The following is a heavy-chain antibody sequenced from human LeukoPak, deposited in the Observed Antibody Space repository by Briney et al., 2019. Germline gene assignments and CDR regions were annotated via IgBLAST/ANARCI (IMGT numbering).Heavy chain of an antibody. CDR2: INHSGST. V-gene: IGHV4-34*01. Sequence: SETLSLTCTVSGGSLTNYYWSWIRQPPGKGLEWIGEINHSGSTNYNPSLKSRVTISVDTSKNQFSLKLSSVTAADTAVYYCARGQIHHYWGQGTLVTVSS. CDR3: ARGQIHHY. CDR1: GGSLTNYY. J-gene: IGHJ4*02.